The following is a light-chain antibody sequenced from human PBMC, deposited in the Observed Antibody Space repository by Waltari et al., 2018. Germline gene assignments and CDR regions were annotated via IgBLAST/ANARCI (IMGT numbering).Light chain of an antibody. CDR2: GAS. V-gene: IGKV3-20*01. CDR3: QQYGSSPPWT. Sequence: EIVLTQSPGTLSLSPGERATLSCRASESVSSTYLAWYQQKPGQAPRLLIYGASSRATGISDRFSGSGSATDFTLTISRLEPEDFAVYYCQQYGSSPPWTFGQGTKVEIK. CDR1: ESVSSTY. J-gene: IGKJ1*01.